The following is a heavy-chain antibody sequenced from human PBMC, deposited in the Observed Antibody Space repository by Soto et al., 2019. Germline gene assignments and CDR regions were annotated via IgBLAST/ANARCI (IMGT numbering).Heavy chain of an antibody. CDR2: ISGSGGST. D-gene: IGHD5-18*01. J-gene: IGHJ3*02. V-gene: IGHV3-23*01. CDR3: ANSAGNPRYPDTAMVKDAFDI. CDR1: GFTFSSYA. Sequence: GGSLRLSCAASGFTFSSYAMSWVRQAPGKGLEWVSAISGSGGSTYYADSVKGRFTISRDNSKNTLYLQMNSLRAEDTAVYYCANSAGNPRYPDTAMVKDAFDIWGQGTMVTVSS.